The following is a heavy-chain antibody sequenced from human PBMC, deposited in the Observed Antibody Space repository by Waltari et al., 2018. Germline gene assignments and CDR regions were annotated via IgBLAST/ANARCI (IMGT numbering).Heavy chain of an antibody. J-gene: IGHJ4*02. CDR3: ARTRGGDGNFDY. CDR1: GFALATSGMC. Sequence: QVTLRESGPALVEPTQILTLTCTVSGFALATSGMCVNWLSQPPGKALEWLARIDWGDNKYYGTSLKTRVTIFRDTSRNQVVLTVINMDPVDTATYYGARTRGGDGNFDYWGQGTLVTVSS. CDR2: IDWGDNK. V-gene: IGHV2-70*15. D-gene: IGHD3-16*01.